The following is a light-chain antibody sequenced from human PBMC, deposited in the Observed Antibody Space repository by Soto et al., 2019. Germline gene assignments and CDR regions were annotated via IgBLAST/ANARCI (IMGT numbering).Light chain of an antibody. CDR3: LLYYGGGHIGV. V-gene: IGLV7-43*01. CDR1: TGAVTSGYY. Sequence: QAVVTQEPSLTVSPGGTVTLTCASSTGAVTSGYYPNWFQQKPGQAPRPLIYSTSNRHSWTPARFSGSLLGGKAALTLSGVQPEDEAEYYCLLYYGGGHIGVFGGGTKVTVL. J-gene: IGLJ3*02. CDR2: STS.